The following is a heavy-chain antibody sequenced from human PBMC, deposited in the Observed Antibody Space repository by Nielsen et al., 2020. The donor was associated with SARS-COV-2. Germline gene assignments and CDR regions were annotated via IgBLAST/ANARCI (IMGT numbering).Heavy chain of an antibody. CDR1: GGSISGYY. D-gene: IGHD6-13*01. J-gene: IGHJ4*02. Sequence: SETLSLTCTVSGGSISGYYWSWIRQPPGKGLEWIGEINHSGSTNYNPSLKSRVTISVDTSKNQFSLKLSSVTAADTAVYYCARESSPFDYWGQGTLVTVSS. CDR3: ARESSPFDY. CDR2: INHSGST. V-gene: IGHV4-34*01.